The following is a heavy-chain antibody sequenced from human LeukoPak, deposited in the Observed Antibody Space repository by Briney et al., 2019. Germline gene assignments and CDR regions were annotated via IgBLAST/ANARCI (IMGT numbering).Heavy chain of an antibody. CDR1: GYSFATYW. CDR2: IYPGDSDT. CDR3: ARRGYCGGDCYSDY. J-gene: IGHJ4*02. V-gene: IGHV5-51*01. Sequence: GESLKISCKGSGYSFATYWIGWVRQMPGKGLEWMGIIYPGDSDTRYSPPFQGQVTISADKSISTAFLQWSSLKASDTAMYYCARRGYCGGDCYSDYWGQGTLVTVSS. D-gene: IGHD2-21*01.